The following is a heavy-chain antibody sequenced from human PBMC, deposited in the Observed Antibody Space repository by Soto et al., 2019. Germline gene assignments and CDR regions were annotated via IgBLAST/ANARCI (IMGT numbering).Heavy chain of an antibody. CDR2: IKSKTDGGTT. V-gene: IGHV3-15*07. J-gene: IGHJ6*02. Sequence: GGSLRLSCAASGFTFSNAWMNWVRQAPGKGLEWVGRIKSKTDGGTTDYAAPVKGRFTISRDDSKNTLYLQMNSLKTEDTAVYYCTTWILYREGDYYGMDVWGQGTTVTVSS. CDR3: TTWILYREGDYYGMDV. CDR1: GFTFSNAW. D-gene: IGHD2-2*03.